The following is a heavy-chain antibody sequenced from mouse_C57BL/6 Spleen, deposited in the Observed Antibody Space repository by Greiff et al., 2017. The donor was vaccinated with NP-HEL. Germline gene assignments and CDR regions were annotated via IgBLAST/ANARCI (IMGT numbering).Heavy chain of an antibody. J-gene: IGHJ2*01. V-gene: IGHV1-26*01. CDR2: INPNNGGT. D-gene: IGHD1-2*01. CDR1: GYTFTDYY. CDR3: ARLGTTADFDY. Sequence: EVQLQQSGPELVKPGASVKISCKASGYTFTDYYMNWVKQSHGKSLEWIGDINPNNGGTSYNQKFKGKATLTVDKSSSTAYMELRSLTSEDSAVYYCARLGTTADFDYWGQGTTLTVSS.